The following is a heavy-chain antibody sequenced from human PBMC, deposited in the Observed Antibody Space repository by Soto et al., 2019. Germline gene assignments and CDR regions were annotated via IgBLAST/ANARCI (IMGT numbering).Heavy chain of an antibody. CDR1: GGSISSYY. CDR2: IYYSGST. Sequence: SETLSLTCTVSGGSISSYYWSWIRQPPGKGLEWIGYIYYSGSTNYNPSLKSRVTIPVDTSKNQFSLKLSSVTAAATAVYYCVRVSSSGWDDLVYYFDYWGQGTLVTVSS. J-gene: IGHJ4*02. CDR3: VRVSSSGWDDLVYYFDY. D-gene: IGHD6-19*01. V-gene: IGHV4-59*01.